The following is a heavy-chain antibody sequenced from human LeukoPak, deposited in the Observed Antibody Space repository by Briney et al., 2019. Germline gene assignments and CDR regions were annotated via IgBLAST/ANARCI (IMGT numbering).Heavy chain of an antibody. CDR1: GFTFSSYA. D-gene: IGHD2-21*02. J-gene: IGHJ4*02. CDR2: SSGSGAST. V-gene: IGHV3-23*01. Sequence: GGSLRLSCAASGFTFSSYAMSWVRQAPGKGLEWVSASSGSGASTYYADSVKGRFTISRDNSKNTLYLQMNSLRAEDTAVYDCAKVGDAYCGGDCYLDYWGQGTLVTVSS. CDR3: AKVGDAYCGGDCYLDY.